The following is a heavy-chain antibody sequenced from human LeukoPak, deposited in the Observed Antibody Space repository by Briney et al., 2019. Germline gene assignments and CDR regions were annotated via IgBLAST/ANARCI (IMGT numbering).Heavy chain of an antibody. Sequence: GGSLRLSCAASGFTFSSYSMNWVRQAPGKGREWVSSISSSSSYIYYADSVKGRFTISRDNAKNSLYLQMNSLRAEDTAVYYCAREALEPVPYYYYYMDVWGKGTTVTVSS. CDR2: ISSSSSYI. CDR1: GFTFSSYS. CDR3: AREALEPVPYYYYYMDV. J-gene: IGHJ6*03. V-gene: IGHV3-21*01. D-gene: IGHD3-3*01.